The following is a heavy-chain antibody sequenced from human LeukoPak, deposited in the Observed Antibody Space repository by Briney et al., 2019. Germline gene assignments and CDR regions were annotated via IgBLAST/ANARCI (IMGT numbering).Heavy chain of an antibody. Sequence: GGSLRLSCTASGFILSGYGMHWVRQAPGKGPEWVAVISHDGSNSYYADSVKGRFTISRDNSMSTLFLQMNSLRAEDTAVYYCARGGPTTVTTFLNYWGQGTLVTVSS. CDR2: ISHDGSNS. CDR3: ARGGPTTVTTFLNY. D-gene: IGHD4-17*01. V-gene: IGHV3-33*05. J-gene: IGHJ4*02. CDR1: GFILSGYG.